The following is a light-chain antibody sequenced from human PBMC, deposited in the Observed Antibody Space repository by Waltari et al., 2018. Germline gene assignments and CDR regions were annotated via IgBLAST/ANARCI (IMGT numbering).Light chain of an antibody. CDR2: AAS. V-gene: IGKV3-15*01. CDR1: QSVSNH. Sequence: LSVSPGERATLSCRASQSVSNHLAWYQQRPGQAPRLLIYAASSRAAGVPARFSGSGSGTEFTLTIDSLQSEDFAVYFCQQYNSWPFTFGPGTQVDIK. CDR3: QQYNSWPFT. J-gene: IGKJ3*01.